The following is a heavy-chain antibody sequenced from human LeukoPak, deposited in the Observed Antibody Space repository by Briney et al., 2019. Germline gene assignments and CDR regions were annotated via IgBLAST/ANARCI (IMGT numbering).Heavy chain of an antibody. CDR1: GFTFSDYS. J-gene: IGHJ4*02. Sequence: PGGSLRLSCAASGFTFSDYSMNWVRQAPGKGLEWVSYISFSVNTKYYGDSVKGRFTISRDNAKKSVYLQMNSLRAEDTAVYYCARRRDYYHSSDYTPFDFWGQGALVTVSS. CDR3: ARRRDYYHSSDYTPFDF. D-gene: IGHD2-21*02. V-gene: IGHV3-48*01. CDR2: ISFSVNTK.